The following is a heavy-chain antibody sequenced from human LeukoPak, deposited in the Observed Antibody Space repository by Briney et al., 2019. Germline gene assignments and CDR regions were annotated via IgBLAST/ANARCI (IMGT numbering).Heavy chain of an antibody. Sequence: GGSLRLSCAASGFTFSTYDMNWVRQAPDKGLEWVSTISGSGGGTYYADSVKGRFTISRDDSKNTLYLQMNSLRADDTAVYYCAKDLGRYRNNFFDYWGQGNLVTVSS. CDR1: GFTFSTYD. CDR2: ISGSGGGT. D-gene: IGHD1-26*01. J-gene: IGHJ4*02. CDR3: AKDLGRYRNNFFDY. V-gene: IGHV3-23*01.